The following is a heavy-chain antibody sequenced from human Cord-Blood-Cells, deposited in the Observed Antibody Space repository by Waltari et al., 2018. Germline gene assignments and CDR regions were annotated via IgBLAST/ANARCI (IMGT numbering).Heavy chain of an antibody. J-gene: IGHJ4*02. CDR2: IKSKTDGGTT. Sequence: EVQLVESGGGLVKPGGSLRLSCAASGFTFSNAWMSWVGQAPGKGREWVGGIKSKTDGGTTDYAAPVKGRFTISRDDSKNTLYLQMNSLKTEDTAVYYCTTDKLGPSYYFDYWGQGTLVTVSS. V-gene: IGHV3-15*01. CDR3: TTDKLGPSYYFDY. D-gene: IGHD7-27*01. CDR1: GFTFSNAW.